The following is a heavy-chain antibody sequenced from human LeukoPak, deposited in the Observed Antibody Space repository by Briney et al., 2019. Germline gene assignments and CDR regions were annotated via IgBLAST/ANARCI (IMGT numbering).Heavy chain of an antibody. Sequence: SETLSLTCAVSGGSISSGGYSWSWIRQPPGKGLEWIGYICHSGSTYYNPSLKSRVTISVDRSKNQFSLKLSSVTAADTAVYYCATTKGHYDILTGYPQPDWYFDLWGRGTLVTVSS. D-gene: IGHD3-9*01. J-gene: IGHJ2*01. CDR3: ATTKGHYDILTGYPQPDWYFDL. CDR2: ICHSGST. V-gene: IGHV4-30-2*01. CDR1: GGSISSGGYS.